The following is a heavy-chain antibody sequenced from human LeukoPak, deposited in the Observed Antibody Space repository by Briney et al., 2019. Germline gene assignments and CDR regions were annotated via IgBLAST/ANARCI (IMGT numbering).Heavy chain of an antibody. D-gene: IGHD6-13*01. J-gene: IGHJ4*02. V-gene: IGHV4-59*08. CDR2: IYNSGST. Sequence: SETLSLTCTVSGVSISSYHWSWIRQPPVKGLEWIGYIYNSGSTNYNPSLKNRVTISVDTSKNQFSLKLSSVTAADTAVYYCARLSSGSSSWYDIDYWGQGTLVTVSS. CDR3: ARLSSGSSSWYDIDY. CDR1: GVSISSYH.